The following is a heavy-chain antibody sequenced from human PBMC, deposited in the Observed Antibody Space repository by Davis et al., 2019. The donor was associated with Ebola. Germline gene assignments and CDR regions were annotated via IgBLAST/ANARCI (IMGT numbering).Heavy chain of an antibody. V-gene: IGHV1-46*01. J-gene: IGHJ6*02. D-gene: IGHD3-22*01. Sequence: AASVKVSCKASGYTFTSYYMHWVRQAPGQGLEWMGIINPSGGSTSYAQKFQGRVTMTRDTSTSTVYMELSSLRSEDTAVYYCARDLARDYYDSSGYYYRVEYYGMDVWGQGTTVTVSS. CDR3: ARDLARDYYDSSGYYYRVEYYGMDV. CDR1: GYTFTSYY. CDR2: INPSGGST.